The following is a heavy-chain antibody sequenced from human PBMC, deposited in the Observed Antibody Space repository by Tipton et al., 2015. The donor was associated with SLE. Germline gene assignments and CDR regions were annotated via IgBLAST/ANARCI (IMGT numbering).Heavy chain of an antibody. J-gene: IGHJ5*02. Sequence: TLSLTCTVSGGSISSYYWNWIRQPPGKGLEWLGYVYYSGGTNYNPSLKSRVTISVDTSKNQFSLKVSSVTAADSAVYYCANDYGGSRGYDNCFDPWGQGTQVTVSS. V-gene: IGHV4-59*07. CDR3: ANDYGGSRGYDNCFDP. CDR1: GGSISSYY. D-gene: IGHD5-12*01. CDR2: VYYSGGT.